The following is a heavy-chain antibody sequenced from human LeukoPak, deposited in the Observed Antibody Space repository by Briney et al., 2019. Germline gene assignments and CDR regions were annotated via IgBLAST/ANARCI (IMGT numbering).Heavy chain of an antibody. CDR1: GFIFTDHW. D-gene: IGHD3-16*01. CDR2: IKEDESAK. CDR3: ARAVDVADY. V-gene: IGHV3-7*01. J-gene: IGHJ4*02. Sequence: PGGSLRLSCVASGFIFTDHWMSWDRQAPGKGLDWVANIKEDESAKFYADSVRGRFTISRDNAKNSVYLEMNNLRVEDTAVYYCARAVDVADYWGRGTLVTVSS.